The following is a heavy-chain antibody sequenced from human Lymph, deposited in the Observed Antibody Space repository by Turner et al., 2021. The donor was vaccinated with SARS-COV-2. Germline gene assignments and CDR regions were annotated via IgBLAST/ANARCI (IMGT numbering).Heavy chain of an antibody. Sequence: QVHLVQSGAEVKKPGASVKVSCQASGYTFTGYYMHWVRQAPGQGLEWMGWINHNSGGTNYAQKFQGRVTMTRDTSISTAYMELSRLRSDDTAVYYCARDVERYNDFWSGYSGGYGLDVWGQGTTVTVSS. CDR3: ARDVERYNDFWSGYSGGYGLDV. J-gene: IGHJ6*02. V-gene: IGHV1-2*02. CDR1: GYTFTGYY. CDR2: INHNSGGT. D-gene: IGHD3-3*01.